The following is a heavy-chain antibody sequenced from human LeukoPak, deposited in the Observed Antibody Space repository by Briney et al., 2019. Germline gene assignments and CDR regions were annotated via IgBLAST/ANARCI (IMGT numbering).Heavy chain of an antibody. CDR2: INNSGST. V-gene: IGHV4-34*01. CDR3: ARVLAAATSNWFDP. CDR1: GGSFSGYY. J-gene: IGHJ5*02. Sequence: SETLSLTCAVYGGSFSGYYWSWIRQPPGKGLEWIGDINNSGSTNYNPPLKSRVTISVDTSKNQFSLKLSSVTAADTAVYYCARVLAAATSNWFDPWGQGTLVTVSS. D-gene: IGHD6-13*01.